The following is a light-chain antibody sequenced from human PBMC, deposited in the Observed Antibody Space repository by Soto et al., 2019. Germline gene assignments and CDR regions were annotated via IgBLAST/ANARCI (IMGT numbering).Light chain of an antibody. CDR3: TSWTTSITMI. CDR2: DVN. J-gene: IGLJ2*01. V-gene: IGLV2-14*03. CDR1: RSDIGAYNF. Sequence: QSVLTQPASVSGSPGQSITISCTGTRSDIGAYNFVSWYQQHPGEVPKLMLYDVNVRPSGVSNRFSGSKSGNTASLTISGLQAEDEADYYCTSWTTSITMIFGGGTKLTVL.